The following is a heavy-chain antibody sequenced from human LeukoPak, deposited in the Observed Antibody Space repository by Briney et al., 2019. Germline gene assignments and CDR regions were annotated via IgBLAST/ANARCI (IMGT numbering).Heavy chain of an antibody. CDR1: GGSFSGYY. D-gene: IGHD3-10*01. Sequence: ETLSLTCAVYGGSFSGYYWSWVRQAPGKGLEWVSAISGSGGSTYYADSVKGRFTISRDNSKNTLYLQMNSLRAGDTAVYYCANLPWGMVRGVKNYFDYWGQGTLVTVSS. CDR3: ANLPWGMVRGVKNYFDY. CDR2: ISGSGGST. J-gene: IGHJ4*02. V-gene: IGHV3-23*01.